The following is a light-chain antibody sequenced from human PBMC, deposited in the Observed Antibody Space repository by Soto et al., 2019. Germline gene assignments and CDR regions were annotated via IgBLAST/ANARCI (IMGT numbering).Light chain of an antibody. CDR1: SSDVGGYNY. Sequence: QSALTQPASVSGSPGQSITISCTGTSSDVGGYNYVSLYQQHPGKAPKLMIYDVSNRPSGVSNRFSGSKSGNTASLTISGLQAEDEADYYFSSYTSSTLRVFVTGTQVTVL. CDR2: DVS. CDR3: SSYTSSTLRV. V-gene: IGLV2-14*01. J-gene: IGLJ1*01.